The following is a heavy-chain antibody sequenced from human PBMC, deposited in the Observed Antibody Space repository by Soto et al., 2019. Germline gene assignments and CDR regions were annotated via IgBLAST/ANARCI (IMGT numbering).Heavy chain of an antibody. D-gene: IGHD3-10*01. Sequence: SQTLSLTCVISGDSVTGNTAGWNWIRQSPSRGLEWLGRTYYRSKWYYDYAGSVKGRMTINPDTSRNQFSLQLNSVSPEDTAVYYCATGMLVGGGYYVDVWGQRTTVTVSS. CDR2: TYYRSKWYY. V-gene: IGHV6-1*01. CDR3: ATGMLVGGGYYVDV. CDR1: GDSVTGNTAG. J-gene: IGHJ6*02.